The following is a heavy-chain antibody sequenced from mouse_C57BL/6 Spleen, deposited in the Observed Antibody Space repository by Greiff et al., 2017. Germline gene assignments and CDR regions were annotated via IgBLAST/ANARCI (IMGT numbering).Heavy chain of an antibody. V-gene: IGHV14-1*01. CDR2: IDPEDGDT. CDR1: GFNIKDYY. J-gene: IGHJ2*01. D-gene: IGHD1-1*01. CDR3: TTLITTVVADFDD. Sequence: VQLQQSGAELVRPGASVKLSCTASGFNIKDYYMHWVKQRPEQGLEWIGRIDPEDGDTEYAPKFQGKATMTADTSSNTAYLQLSSLTSEDTAVYYCTTLITTVVADFDDWGQGTTLTVSS.